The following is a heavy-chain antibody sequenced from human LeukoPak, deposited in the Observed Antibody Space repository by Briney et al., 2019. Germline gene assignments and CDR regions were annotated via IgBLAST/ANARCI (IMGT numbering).Heavy chain of an antibody. CDR3: AKGSEGLSTGATWDARDF. CDR2: ISGSGGST. CDR1: GFTFSSYA. J-gene: IGHJ3*01. Sequence: PGGSLRLSCAASGFTFSSYAMSWVRPAPGKGLEWVSAISGSGGSTYYAASVKGRFTISRDNSKNTLYLQMNSLRAEHTAVYYCAKGSEGLSTGATWDARDFWGEETMVTVSS. V-gene: IGHV3-23*01. D-gene: IGHD4-17*01.